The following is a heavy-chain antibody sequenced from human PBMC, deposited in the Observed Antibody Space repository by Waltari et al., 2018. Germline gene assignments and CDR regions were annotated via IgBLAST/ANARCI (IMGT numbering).Heavy chain of an antibody. CDR2: IFPGDSAT. J-gene: IGHJ4*02. V-gene: IGHV5-51*01. Sequence: EVQLVQSGAEVKKPGESLKISCKVSGYNFTTFWIGWVRQMPGKGLEWMGIIFPGDSATRHSPSFQGQVTISADKSISTAYLQGNSLKASDTAMYYWARRWGLRYFDYWGQGSLVTVSS. CDR1: GYNFTTFW. D-gene: IGHD7-27*01. CDR3: ARRWGLRYFDY.